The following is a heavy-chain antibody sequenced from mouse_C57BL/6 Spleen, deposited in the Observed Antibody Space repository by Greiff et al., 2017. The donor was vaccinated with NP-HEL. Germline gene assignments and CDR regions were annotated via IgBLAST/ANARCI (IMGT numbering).Heavy chain of an antibody. V-gene: IGHV1-20*01. Sequence: EVQLQQSGPELVKPGDSVKISCKASGYSFTGYFMNWVMQSHGKSLEWIGRINPYNGDTFYNQKFKGKATLTVDKSSSTAHMELRSLTSEEAAVYDGAIYGISYGWYFDVWGTGTTVTVSS. CDR1: GYSFTGYF. D-gene: IGHD1-1*01. CDR3: AIYGISYGWYFDV. J-gene: IGHJ1*03. CDR2: INPYNGDT.